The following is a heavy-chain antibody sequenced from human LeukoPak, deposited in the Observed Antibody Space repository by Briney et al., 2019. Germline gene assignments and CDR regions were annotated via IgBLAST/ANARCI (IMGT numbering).Heavy chain of an antibody. J-gene: IGHJ4*02. CDR1: GFTVSAYA. V-gene: IGHV3-23*01. CDR3: AKDRFDY. Sequence: GSLRLSCAASGFTVSAYAMAWVRQAPGKGLEWVSTIYDDNTYYADSVKGRFAISTDNSKNTLYLQMNSLRAEDTAVYYCAKDRFDYWGQGTLVTVSS. CDR2: IYDDNT.